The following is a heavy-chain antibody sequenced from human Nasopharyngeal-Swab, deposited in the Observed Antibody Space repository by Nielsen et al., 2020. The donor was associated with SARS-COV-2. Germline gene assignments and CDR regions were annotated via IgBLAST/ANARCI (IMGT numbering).Heavy chain of an antibody. CDR1: GFTFSDSA. V-gene: IGHV3-73*01. D-gene: IGHD2-21*02. Sequence: GESLKISCAASGFTFSDSAIHWVRQASGEGLEWVARIRSKGNNYATAYAASVKGRFIIFRDDPTNTAYLQMNSLKTEDTAVYYCTRCGGGCYSGRGYWGQGTLVTVSS. CDR3: TRCGGGCYSGRGY. J-gene: IGHJ4*02. CDR2: IRSKGNNYAT.